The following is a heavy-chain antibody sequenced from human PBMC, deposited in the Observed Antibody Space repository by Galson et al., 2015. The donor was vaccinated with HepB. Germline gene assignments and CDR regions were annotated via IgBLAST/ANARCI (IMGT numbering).Heavy chain of an antibody. D-gene: IGHD3-22*01. CDR2: ISNSGGTT. Sequence: SLRLSCAASRFTFSTYAMSWVRQAPGKGLEWVSTISNSGGTTSYADSVKGRFTISRDNSKNTLYLQLNSLRAEDTAIYYCAKDHRDDSSRYSPFGYWGQGTLVTVSS. J-gene: IGHJ4*02. CDR3: AKDHRDDSSRYSPFGY. CDR1: RFTFSTYA. V-gene: IGHV3-23*01.